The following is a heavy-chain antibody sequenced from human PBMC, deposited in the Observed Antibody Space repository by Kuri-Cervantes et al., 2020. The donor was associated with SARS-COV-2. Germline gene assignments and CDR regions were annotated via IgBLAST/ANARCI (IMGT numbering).Heavy chain of an antibody. CDR3: ARLDSNSDY. CDR1: GGSISSGGYS. Sequence: SETLSLTCAVSGGSISSGGYSWSWIRQPPGKGLEWIGFIYHSGCTCYNPSLKSRVTISVDTSKNQFSLKLSSVTAADAAVYYCARLDSNSDYWGQGTLVTVSS. CDR2: IYHSGCT. V-gene: IGHV4-30-2*03. J-gene: IGHJ4*02. D-gene: IGHD4-11*01.